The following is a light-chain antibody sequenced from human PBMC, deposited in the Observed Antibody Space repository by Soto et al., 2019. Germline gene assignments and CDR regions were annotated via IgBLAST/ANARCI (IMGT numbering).Light chain of an antibody. CDR2: LEGSGNY. J-gene: IGLJ3*02. CDR1: SGHSSYI. Sequence: LVLTQSSSASASLGSSVKLTCTLSSGHSSYIIAWHQQQPGKAPRYLMKLEGSGNYNKGSGVPDRFSGSSSGADRYLSISNLQSEDEADYYCETWDSNTRVFGGGTKVTVL. CDR3: ETWDSNTRV. V-gene: IGLV4-60*03.